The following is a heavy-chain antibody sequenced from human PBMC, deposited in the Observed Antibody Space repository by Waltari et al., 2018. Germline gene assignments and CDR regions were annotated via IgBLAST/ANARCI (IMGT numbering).Heavy chain of an antibody. D-gene: IGHD1-7*01. CDR2: IWYDASNK. CDR1: GFTFSSYG. Sequence: QVQLVESGGGVVQPGGSLRLSCAASGFTFSSYGMPWVRQTPGKGLEWVGFIWYDASNKYYADSVKGRFTISRDNSKNTLYLQMNSLRVEDTAVYYCGKRLANFVADIWGQGTMVTVSS. CDR3: GKRLANFVADI. V-gene: IGHV3-30*02. J-gene: IGHJ3*02.